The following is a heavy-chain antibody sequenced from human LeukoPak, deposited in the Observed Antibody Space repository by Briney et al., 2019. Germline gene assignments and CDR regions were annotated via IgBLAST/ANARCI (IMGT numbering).Heavy chain of an antibody. J-gene: IGHJ6*03. Sequence: SETLSLTCTVSGGSISSSSYYWSWIRQPPGKGLEWIGYIYYSGSTNYNPSLKSRVTISVDTSKNQFSLKLSSVTAADTAVYYCARARGYSYLTRDYYYYMDVWGKGTTVTISS. V-gene: IGHV4-61*01. D-gene: IGHD5-18*01. CDR1: GGSISSSSYY. CDR2: IYYSGST. CDR3: ARARGYSYLTRDYYYYMDV.